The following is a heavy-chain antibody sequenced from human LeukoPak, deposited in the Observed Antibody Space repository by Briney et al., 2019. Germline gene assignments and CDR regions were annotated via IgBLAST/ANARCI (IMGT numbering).Heavy chain of an antibody. Sequence: PGGSLRLSCAASGFTFSSYEMNWVRQAPGKELEWVSYISSSGSTIYYADSVKGRFTISRDNSKNTLYLQMGSLRAEDMAVYYCARVVTFGYFDLWGRGTLVTVSS. CDR2: ISSSGSTI. J-gene: IGHJ2*01. CDR3: ARVVTFGYFDL. V-gene: IGHV3-48*03. CDR1: GFTFSSYE.